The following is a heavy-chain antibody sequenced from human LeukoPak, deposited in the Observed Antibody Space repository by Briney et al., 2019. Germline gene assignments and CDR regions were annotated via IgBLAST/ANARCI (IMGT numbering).Heavy chain of an antibody. D-gene: IGHD3-10*01. Sequence: KPSETLSLTCAVSGYSISSGCYWGWIRQPPGKGLEWIGSIYHSGSTYYNPSLKSRVTISVDTSKNQFSLKLSSVTAADTAVYYCARARCCYYGSGSSSAINNWFDPWGQGTLVTVSS. CDR2: IYHSGST. CDR3: ARARCCYYGSGSSSAINNWFDP. CDR1: GYSISSGCY. J-gene: IGHJ5*02. V-gene: IGHV4-38-2*01.